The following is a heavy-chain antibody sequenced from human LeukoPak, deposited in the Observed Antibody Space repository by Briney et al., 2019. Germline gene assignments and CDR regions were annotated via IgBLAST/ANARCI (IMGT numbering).Heavy chain of an antibody. D-gene: IGHD4/OR15-4a*01. Sequence: PGGSLRLSCAASGFTFSSYEMNWVRQVPGKGLEWVSYISSSGSTIYYADSVKGRFTISRDNAKNSLYLQMNSLRAEDTAVYYCARDGLTAAGAGYWGQGTLVTVSS. CDR1: GFTFSSYE. V-gene: IGHV3-48*03. J-gene: IGHJ4*02. CDR2: ISSSGSTI. CDR3: ARDGLTAAGAGY.